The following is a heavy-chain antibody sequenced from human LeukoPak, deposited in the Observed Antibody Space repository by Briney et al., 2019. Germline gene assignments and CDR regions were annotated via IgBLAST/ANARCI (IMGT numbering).Heavy chain of an antibody. CDR3: TTTHYDFWSGYYPDY. V-gene: IGHV3-15*01. CDR1: GFTFSNAW. D-gene: IGHD3-3*01. CDR2: IKSKTDGGTT. J-gene: IGHJ4*02. Sequence: NPGGSLRLSCAASGFTFSNAWMSWVRQAPGKGLERVGRIKSKTDGGTTDYAAPVKGRFTISRDDSKNTLYLQMNSLKTEDTAVYYCTTTHYDFWSGYYPDYWGQGTLVTVSS.